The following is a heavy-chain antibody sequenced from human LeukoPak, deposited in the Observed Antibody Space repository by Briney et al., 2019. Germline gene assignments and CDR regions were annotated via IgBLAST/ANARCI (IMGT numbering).Heavy chain of an antibody. CDR3: ARVLGAAMVRAEKRRYFDL. V-gene: IGHV4-34*01. J-gene: IGHJ2*01. Sequence: PSETLSLTCAVYGGSFSGYYGSGIRQPPGKGVEWVGEINRSGIANYNSSLKSRVTISVDPSKHQFSLKLSSVTAADPAVYYCARVLGAAMVRAEKRRYFDLWGRGTLVTVSS. D-gene: IGHD3-10*01. CDR1: GGSFSGYY. CDR2: INRSGIA.